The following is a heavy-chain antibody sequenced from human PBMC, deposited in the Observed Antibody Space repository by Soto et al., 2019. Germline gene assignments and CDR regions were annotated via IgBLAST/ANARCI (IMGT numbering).Heavy chain of an antibody. V-gene: IGHV4-59*01. CDR3: TGAYYDIDGYMLEP. CDR1: GGSISSGY. D-gene: IGHD3-22*01. CDR2: IYLGGSI. J-gene: IGHJ5*02. Sequence: SETLSLTCSVSGGSISSGYWTWIRHPPGKRLGWIGYIYLGGSINYNPSLKSRVIISVDTAKNQFSLSLSSVTAADTAVYYCTGAYYDIDGYMLEPWGQGTSVNVSS.